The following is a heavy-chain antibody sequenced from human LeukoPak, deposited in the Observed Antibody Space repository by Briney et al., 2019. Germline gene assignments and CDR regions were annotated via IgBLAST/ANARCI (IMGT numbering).Heavy chain of an antibody. V-gene: IGHV3-23*01. D-gene: IGHD4-23*01. CDR1: GFTFSSYA. CDR3: ARQDYGGNSYYFDY. Sequence: GGSLRLSCAASGFTFSSYAMSWVRQAPGKGLEWVSAISGSGGSTYYADSVKGRFTISRDNSMNTLYLQMNSLRAEDTAVYYCARQDYGGNSYYFDYWGQGTLVTVSS. J-gene: IGHJ4*02. CDR2: ISGSGGST.